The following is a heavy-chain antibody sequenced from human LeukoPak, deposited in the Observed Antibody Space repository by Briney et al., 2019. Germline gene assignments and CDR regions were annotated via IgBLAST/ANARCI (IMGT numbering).Heavy chain of an antibody. D-gene: IGHD2-2*01. CDR3: ARDYAFDY. Sequence: GGSLRLSCVASGFTFSSYGMNWVRQAPGKGLERVSYITSSSSTLYYADSVKGRFNISRDNAKNSLYLQMHRLRAEETAVYYCARDYAFDYWGPGTLVTVSS. CDR2: ITSSSSTL. V-gene: IGHV3-48*01. CDR1: GFTFSSYG. J-gene: IGHJ4*02.